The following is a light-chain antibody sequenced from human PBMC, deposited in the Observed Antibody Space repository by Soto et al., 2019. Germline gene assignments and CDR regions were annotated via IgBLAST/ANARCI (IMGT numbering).Light chain of an antibody. J-gene: IGLJ2*01. CDR2: LNSDGSH. CDR1: SGHSSYA. CDR3: QPWGTGIVL. V-gene: IGLV4-69*01. Sequence: QLVLTQSPSASASLGASVKLTCTLSSGHSSYAIAWHQQQPEKGPRYLMKLNSDGSHSKGDGIPDRFSGSSSGAERYLTSSSLQSEDEADYYCQPWGTGIVLFGGGTKLTVL.